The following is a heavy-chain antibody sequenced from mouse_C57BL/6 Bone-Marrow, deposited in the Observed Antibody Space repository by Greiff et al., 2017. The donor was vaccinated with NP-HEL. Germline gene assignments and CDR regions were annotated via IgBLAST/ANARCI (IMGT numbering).Heavy chain of an antibody. J-gene: IGHJ4*01. Sequence: EVMLVESGPGLAKPSQTLSLTCSVTGYYINSDYWNWIRKFPGNKLEYMGYISYSGSTYYNPSLKSRISITRDTSKNQYYLQLNSVTTEDTATYYCARGLLYYYAMDYWGQGTSVTVSS. CDR3: ARGLLYYYAMDY. CDR2: ISYSGST. D-gene: IGHD2-10*01. CDR1: GYYINSDY. V-gene: IGHV3-8*01.